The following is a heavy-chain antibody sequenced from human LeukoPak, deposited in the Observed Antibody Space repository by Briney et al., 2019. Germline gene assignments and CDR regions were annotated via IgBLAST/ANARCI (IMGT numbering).Heavy chain of an antibody. CDR3: ARGGLLWFGELPFYFDY. D-gene: IGHD3-10*01. V-gene: IGHV1-2*02. J-gene: IGHJ4*02. CDR2: INPNSGGT. CDR1: GYAFTGYF. Sequence: GASVTVSCKASGYAFTGYFMHWVRQAPGQGLEWMGWINPNSGGTNYAQKFQGRVTMTRDTSISTAYMELSRLRSDDTAVYYCARGGLLWFGELPFYFDYWGQGTLVTVSS.